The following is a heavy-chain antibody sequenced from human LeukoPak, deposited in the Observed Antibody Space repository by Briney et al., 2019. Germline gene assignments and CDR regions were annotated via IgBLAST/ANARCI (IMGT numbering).Heavy chain of an antibody. CDR3: ARDQGRNYGDGPHDAFDI. CDR1: GFTFSSYA. D-gene: IGHD4-17*01. V-gene: IGHV3-30-3*01. J-gene: IGHJ3*02. CDR2: ISYDGSNK. Sequence: GRPLRLSCAASGFTFSSYAMHWVRQAPGKGLEGVAVISYDGSNKYYADSVKGRFTISRDNSKNTLYLQMNSLRAEDTAVYYCARDQGRNYGDGPHDAFDIWGQGTMVTVSS.